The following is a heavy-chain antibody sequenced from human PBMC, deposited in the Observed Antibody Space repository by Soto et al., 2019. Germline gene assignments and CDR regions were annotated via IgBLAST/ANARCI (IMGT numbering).Heavy chain of an antibody. J-gene: IGHJ4*02. CDR3: ARSYDNTGYTPLY. CDR2: ISYSGST. CDR1: GGSISSYY. Sequence: QVQLQESGPGLVKPSETLSLTCTVSGGSISSYYWIWIRQSPGKGLDWIGYISYSGSTDYNLTLGSRVTSSVDPSKNQFSLKLGSVTTADTAIYYCARSYDNTGYTPLYWGQGTLVTVSS. V-gene: IGHV4-59*01. D-gene: IGHD3-9*01.